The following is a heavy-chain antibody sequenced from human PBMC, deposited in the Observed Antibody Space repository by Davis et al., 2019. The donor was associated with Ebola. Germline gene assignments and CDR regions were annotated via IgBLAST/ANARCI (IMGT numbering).Heavy chain of an antibody. CDR2: MNPNSGNT. CDR3: ARDYRV. CDR1: GYTFTSYG. Sequence: AASVKVSCKASGYTFTSYGITWVRQAPGQGLEWMGWMNPNSGNTGYAQKFQGRVTMTRNTSISTAYMELSSLKASDTAMYYCARDYRVWGQGTMVTVSS. D-gene: IGHD3-16*02. J-gene: IGHJ3*01. V-gene: IGHV1-8*02.